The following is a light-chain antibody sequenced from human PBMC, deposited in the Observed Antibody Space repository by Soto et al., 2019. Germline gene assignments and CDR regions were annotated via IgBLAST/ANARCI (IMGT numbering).Light chain of an antibody. Sequence: ELVTTQPPAPLSVSQGEGVTLSCRASQSVSSNLAWYQQKPGQAPRLLIYGASTRATGIPVRFSGSGSGTEFTLTISSLQSEDFAVYYCQQYNNWPPLFGQGTRLEI. CDR2: GAS. V-gene: IGKV3-15*01. J-gene: IGKJ5*01. CDR1: QSVSSN. CDR3: QQYNNWPPL.